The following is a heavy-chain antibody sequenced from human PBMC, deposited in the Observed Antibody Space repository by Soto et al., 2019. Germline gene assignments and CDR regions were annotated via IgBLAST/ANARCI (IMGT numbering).Heavy chain of an antibody. Sequence: QVQLVESGGGVVQPGRSLRLSCVASGFTFSTFAMHWVRQAPGKGLEWVAALSYDGSNKPYADSVKGRFTISRDNSKNPLFLQMNSLRAEDTSVYSCARDVYYYVSGLRHWGQGTLVTVSS. CDR3: ARDVYYYVSGLRH. D-gene: IGHD3-10*01. V-gene: IGHV3-30-3*01. CDR1: GFTFSTFA. J-gene: IGHJ4*02. CDR2: LSYDGSNK.